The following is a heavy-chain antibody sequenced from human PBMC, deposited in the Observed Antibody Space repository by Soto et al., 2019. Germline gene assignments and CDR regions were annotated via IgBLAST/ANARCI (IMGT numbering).Heavy chain of an antibody. CDR1: GYSFTSYW. V-gene: IGHV5-51*01. J-gene: IGHJ3*02. CDR2: IYPGVSDT. D-gene: IGHD3-16*02. Sequence: GESLKISCKGSGYSFTSYWIGWVRQMPGKGLEWMGIIYPGVSDTRYSPSFQGTVTISADKSISTAYLQWSSLKASDTAMYYCARIPTGLGELSLYPFHAFDIWGQGTMVTDSS. CDR3: ARIPTGLGELSLYPFHAFDI.